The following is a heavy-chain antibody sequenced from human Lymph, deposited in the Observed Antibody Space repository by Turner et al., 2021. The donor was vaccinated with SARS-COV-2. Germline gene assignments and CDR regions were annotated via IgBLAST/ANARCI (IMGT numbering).Heavy chain of an antibody. J-gene: IGHJ4*02. V-gene: IGHV3-9*01. D-gene: IGHD1-26*01. CDR1: GFTFDDYA. Sequence: EVQLVESGGGLVQPGSSLRLSCSASGFTFDDYAMHWFRQAPGKGLEWVSGINWSGGSIAYADSVKGRFTISRDNPKNSLYLQMNSLRAEDTAFYYCAKDLAGTYYSTFDYWGQGTLVTVSS. CDR3: AKDLAGTYYSTFDY. CDR2: INWSGGSI.